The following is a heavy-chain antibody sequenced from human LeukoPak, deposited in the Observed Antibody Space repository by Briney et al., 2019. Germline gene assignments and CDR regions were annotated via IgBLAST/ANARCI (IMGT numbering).Heavy chain of an antibody. Sequence: ASVKVSCKASGYTFTGYYMHWVRQAPGQGLEWMGWINPNSGGTNYAQKFQSRVTMTRDTSISTAYMELSRLRSDDTAVYYCARGRRYDSSGYNSFDYWGQGTLVTVSS. CDR2: INPNSGGT. V-gene: IGHV1-2*02. D-gene: IGHD3-22*01. J-gene: IGHJ4*02. CDR3: ARGRRYDSSGYNSFDY. CDR1: GYTFTGYY.